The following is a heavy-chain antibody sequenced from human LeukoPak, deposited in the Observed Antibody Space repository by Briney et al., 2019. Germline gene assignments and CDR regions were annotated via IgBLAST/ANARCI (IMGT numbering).Heavy chain of an antibody. J-gene: IGHJ4*02. CDR2: ILYDGSNK. Sequence: SGGSLRLSCAASGFTFSTYGMHWVRQAPGKGLEWVAFILYDGSNKYYADSVKGRFTISRDNSKNTLYLQMNSLRAEDTAVYYCAKDGESDFDYWGRGTLVTVSS. D-gene: IGHD7-27*01. CDR3: AKDGESDFDY. CDR1: GFTFSTYG. V-gene: IGHV3-30*02.